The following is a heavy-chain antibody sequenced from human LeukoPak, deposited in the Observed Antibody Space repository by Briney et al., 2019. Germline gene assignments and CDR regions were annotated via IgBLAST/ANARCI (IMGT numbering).Heavy chain of an antibody. Sequence: GGSLRLSCAASGFTFSSYAMHWVRQAPGKGLEWVAVISYDGSNKYYADSVKGRFTISRDNSKNTLYLQMNSLRAEDTAVYYCARDSYGGPDYWGQGTLVTVSS. D-gene: IGHD4-23*01. CDR3: ARDSYGGPDY. CDR2: ISYDGSNK. J-gene: IGHJ4*02. CDR1: GFTFSSYA. V-gene: IGHV3-30-3*01.